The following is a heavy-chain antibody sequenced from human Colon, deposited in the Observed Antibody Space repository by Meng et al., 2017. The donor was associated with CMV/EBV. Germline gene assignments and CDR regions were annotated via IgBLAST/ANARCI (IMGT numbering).Heavy chain of an antibody. CDR3: ARDQLARGVKPAGGLDV. V-gene: IGHV3-7*01. D-gene: IGHD3-10*01. CDR1: GFIFNNYW. J-gene: IGHJ6*02. CDR2: IRHDGGNEQ. Sequence: GESLKISCAGSGFIFNNYWMTWVRQAPGKGLEWVANIRHDGGNEQYYLESVKVRFTISRDNDRNSVYLKMNSLRADDTAVYYCARDQLARGVKPAGGLDVWGQGTTVTVSS.